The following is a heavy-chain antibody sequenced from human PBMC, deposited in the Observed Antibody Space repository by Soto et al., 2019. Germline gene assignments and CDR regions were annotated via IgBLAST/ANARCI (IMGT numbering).Heavy chain of an antibody. V-gene: IGHV4-39*07. CDR2: IYTSGST. J-gene: IGHJ5*02. CDR1: GGSISSSSYY. CDR3: ARAIAAAGTLWFDP. Sequence: SETLSLTCTVSGGSISSSSYYWGWIRQPPGKGLEWIGRIYTSGSTNYNPSLKSRVTMSVDTSKNQFSLKLSSVTAADTAVYYCARAIAAAGTLWFDPWGQGTLVTVSS. D-gene: IGHD6-13*01.